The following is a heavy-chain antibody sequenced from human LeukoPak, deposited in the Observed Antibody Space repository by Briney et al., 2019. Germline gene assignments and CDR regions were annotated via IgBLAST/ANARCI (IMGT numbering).Heavy chain of an antibody. J-gene: IGHJ3*02. V-gene: IGHV4-34*01. CDR1: GGSFSGYY. CDR3: ATSGGTSRDDAFDI. D-gene: IGHD3-16*01. Sequence: PSETLSLTCAVYGGSFSGYYWSWIRQPPGKGLEWIGEINHSGSTNYNPSLKSRVTISVDTSKNQFSLKLSSVTAADTAVYYCATSGGTSRDDAFDIWGQGTMVTVSS. CDR2: INHSGST.